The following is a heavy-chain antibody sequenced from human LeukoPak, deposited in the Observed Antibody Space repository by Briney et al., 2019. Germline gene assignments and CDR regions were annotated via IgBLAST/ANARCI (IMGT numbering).Heavy chain of an antibody. CDR3: ATNPKQQLIWLAHYYFDY. D-gene: IGHD6-13*01. CDR1: EFTVTSNY. CDR2: IYSGDDT. Sequence: GGSLRLSCAASEFTVTSNYMSWVRQAPGKGLEWVSVIYSGDDTYYADSVKGRFTISRDNSKNLVYLQMNSLRAEDTAVYYCATNPKQQLIWLAHYYFDYWGQGTLVTVSS. V-gene: IGHV3-53*01. J-gene: IGHJ4*02.